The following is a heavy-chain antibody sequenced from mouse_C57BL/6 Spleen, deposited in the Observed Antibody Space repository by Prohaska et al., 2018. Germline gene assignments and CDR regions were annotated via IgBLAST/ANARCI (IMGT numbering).Heavy chain of an antibody. CDR1: GYAFTNYL. V-gene: IGHV1-54*01. Sequence: QVQMQQSGAELVRPGTSVKVSCKASGYAFTNYLIELVTQRPGQGLEWIGVIKPGRGGTNYNEKFKGKATLTADKSSSTAYMQLSSLTSEDSAVYFCARSSRWLPLDYWGQGTTLTVSS. D-gene: IGHD2-3*01. CDR2: IKPGRGGT. CDR3: ARSSRWLPLDY. J-gene: IGHJ2*01.